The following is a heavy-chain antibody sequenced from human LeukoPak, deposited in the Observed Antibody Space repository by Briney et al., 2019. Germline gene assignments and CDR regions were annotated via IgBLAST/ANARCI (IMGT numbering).Heavy chain of an antibody. CDR1: GLTFSTYA. CDR3: AKPLCSGGSCLYYFDY. J-gene: IGHJ4*02. Sequence: PGGSLRLSCSASGLTFSTYAMHWVRQAPGKGLEYVSAIASNGDSTYYADSVKGRFTISRDISKNTLFLQMNNLRAEDTAVYYCAKPLCSGGSCLYYFDYWGQGTLVTVSS. V-gene: IGHV3-64*04. D-gene: IGHD2-15*01. CDR2: IASNGDST.